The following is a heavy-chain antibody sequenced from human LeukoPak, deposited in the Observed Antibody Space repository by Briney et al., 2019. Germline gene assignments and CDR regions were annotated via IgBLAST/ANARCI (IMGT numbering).Heavy chain of an antibody. CDR1: GFNFRAYW. V-gene: IGHV3-23*01. Sequence: PGGSLRLSCTTSGFNFRAYWMGWVRQAPGKGLEWVSAISGSGGSTYYADSVKGRFTISRDNSKNTLYLQMNSLRAEDTAVYYCAKVNPITIFGVVIDVKGAFDIWGQGTMVTVSS. CDR3: AKVNPITIFGVVIDVKGAFDI. D-gene: IGHD3-3*01. CDR2: ISGSGGST. J-gene: IGHJ3*02.